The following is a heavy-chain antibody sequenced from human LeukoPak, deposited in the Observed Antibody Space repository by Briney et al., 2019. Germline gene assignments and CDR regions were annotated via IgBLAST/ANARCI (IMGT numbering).Heavy chain of an antibody. V-gene: IGHV4-38-2*01. Sequence: GSLRLSCVASGFTFSSYSMNWVRQAPGKGLEWIGSIYHSGSTYYNPSLKSRVTISVDTSKNQFSLKLSSVTAADTAVYYCARILLRNKNWFDPWGQGTLVTVSS. CDR3: ARILLRNKNWFDP. J-gene: IGHJ5*02. D-gene: IGHD1/OR15-1a*01. CDR2: IYHSGST. CDR1: GFTFSSYS.